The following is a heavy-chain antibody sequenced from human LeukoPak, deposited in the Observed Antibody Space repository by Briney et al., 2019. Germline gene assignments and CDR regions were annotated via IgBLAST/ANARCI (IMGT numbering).Heavy chain of an antibody. D-gene: IGHD6-19*01. CDR2: ISWNSGSI. Sequence: GGSLRLSCAASRFTFDDYAMHWVRQAPGKGLEWVSGISWNSGSIGYADSVKGRFTISRDNAKKSLYLQMNSLRAEDTALYYCVKDTDSSGWHKGAFDYWGQGTLVTVSS. J-gene: IGHJ4*02. V-gene: IGHV3-9*01. CDR1: RFTFDDYA. CDR3: VKDTDSSGWHKGAFDY.